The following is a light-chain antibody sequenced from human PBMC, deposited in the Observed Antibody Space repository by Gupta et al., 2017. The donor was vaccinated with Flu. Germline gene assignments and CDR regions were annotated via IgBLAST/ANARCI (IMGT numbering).Light chain of an antibody. Sequence: GQTARITCSGDALPNQYAYWYQQKPGQAPVLLIYKDTERPSGIPERFSGSNSGTTVTLTISGVQAEDEADYYCQSADSRSAYEVFGTGTKVTVL. CDR2: KDT. V-gene: IGLV3-25*03. CDR1: ALPNQY. J-gene: IGLJ1*01. CDR3: QSADSRSAYEV.